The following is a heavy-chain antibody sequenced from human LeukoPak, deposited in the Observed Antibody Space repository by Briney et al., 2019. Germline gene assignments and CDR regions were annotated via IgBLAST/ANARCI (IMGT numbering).Heavy chain of an antibody. J-gene: IGHJ4*02. CDR2: ISGSGGST. V-gene: IGHV3-23*01. CDR1: GFTFSNYA. D-gene: IGHD3-3*01. CDR3: AKGGQNYDFWRFDY. Sequence: PGGPLRPSCAASGFTFSNYAMNWVRQAPGKGLEWVSSISGSGGSTYFAGSVKGRVTISRDNSKNTMYMQMNSLRVEDTAVYYCAKGGQNYDFWRFDYWGQGSLVTVSS.